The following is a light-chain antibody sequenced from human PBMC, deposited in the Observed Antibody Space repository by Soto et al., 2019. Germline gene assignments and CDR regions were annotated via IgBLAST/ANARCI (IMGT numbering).Light chain of an antibody. Sequence: DIPMTQSPSSVSASVGDTVTITCRASQDVSTWLAWYQQRPGKAPNLLIYAASSLDIGVPSRFSGSGSGTDFTLTIAGLQPEDFATYYCQQGLNFPMTFGQGTRLDIK. CDR1: QDVSTW. V-gene: IGKV1-12*01. J-gene: IGKJ5*01. CDR3: QQGLNFPMT. CDR2: AAS.